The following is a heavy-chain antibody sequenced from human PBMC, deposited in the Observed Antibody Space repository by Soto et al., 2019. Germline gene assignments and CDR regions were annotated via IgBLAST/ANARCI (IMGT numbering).Heavy chain of an antibody. CDR2: IYYSGST. CDR1: GGSVNNANYF. Sequence: QVRLEESGPGLVKPSETLSLICSVSGGSVNNANYFWNWIRHHPENGLEWIGYIYYSGSTHYNPSFKTRATLSIDTSKNQFSLRLNSVTVADTAVYFCARDADYGGSRGGMDVWGRGTTVNVSS. CDR3: ARDADYGGSRGGMDV. D-gene: IGHD4-17*01. J-gene: IGHJ6*02. V-gene: IGHV4-31*03.